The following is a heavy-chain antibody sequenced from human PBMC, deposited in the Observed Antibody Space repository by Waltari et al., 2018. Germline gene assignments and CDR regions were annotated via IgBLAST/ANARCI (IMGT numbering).Heavy chain of an antibody. J-gene: IGHJ4*02. V-gene: IGHV4-39*07. D-gene: IGHD3-22*01. CDR1: GGSISSSSYY. CDR3: ATNLPTYYYDSSGYYSSRGY. CDR2: IYYSGGT. Sequence: QLQLQESGPGLVKPSETLSLTCTVSGGSISSSSYYWGWIRQPPGKGLEWIGSIYYSGGTYYNPSLKSRGTISVDTSKNQCSLKLSSVTAADTAVYYCATNLPTYYYDSSGYYSSRGYWGQGTLVTVSS.